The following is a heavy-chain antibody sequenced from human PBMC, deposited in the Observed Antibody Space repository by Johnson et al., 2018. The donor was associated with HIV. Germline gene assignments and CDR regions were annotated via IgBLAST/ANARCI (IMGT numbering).Heavy chain of an antibody. CDR2: ISYDGSNK. J-gene: IGHJ3*02. CDR1: GFTFSSYA. D-gene: IGHD3-22*01. Sequence: QVQLVESGGGVVQPGRSLRLSCAASGFTFSSYAMHWVRQAPGKGLEWVAVISYDGSNKYYADSVKGRFTISRDNSKNTLYLQMNSLRAEDTAVYYCAKGMDYYDSSGYYRRGYDAFDIWGQGTMVTVSS. V-gene: IGHV3-30-3*01. CDR3: AKGMDYYDSSGYYRRGYDAFDI.